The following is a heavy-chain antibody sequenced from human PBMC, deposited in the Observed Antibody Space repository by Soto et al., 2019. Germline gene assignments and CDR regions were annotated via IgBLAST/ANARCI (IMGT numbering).Heavy chain of an antibody. J-gene: IGHJ5*02. V-gene: IGHV3-72*01. CDR1: GFTLSDHY. CDR3: ARSSYRSWWYNWFDP. CDR2: SRHKTESYAT. D-gene: IGHD2-8*02. Sequence: EVQLVESGGGLVQPGGSLRLSCVASGFTLSDHYVDWVCQAPGKGLEWVGRSRHKTESYATEYAASVKGRFTISRDDAKNSLYLQMNSLKTEDTAVYYCARSSYRSWWYNWFDPWGQGTLVTVSS.